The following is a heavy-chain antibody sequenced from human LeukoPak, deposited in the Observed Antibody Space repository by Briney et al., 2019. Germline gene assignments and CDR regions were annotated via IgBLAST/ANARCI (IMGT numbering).Heavy chain of an antibody. D-gene: IGHD3-10*01. V-gene: IGHV4-34*01. CDR1: GGSFSGYY. J-gene: IGHJ5*02. CDR2: INHSGST. Sequence: SETLSLTCAVYGGSFSGYYWSWIRQPPGKGLEWIGEINHSGSTNYNPSPKSRVTISVDTSKNQFSLKLSSVTAADTAVYYCARGQAITMVRGVMRGWFDPWGQGTPVTVSS. CDR3: ARGQAITMVRGVMRGWFDP.